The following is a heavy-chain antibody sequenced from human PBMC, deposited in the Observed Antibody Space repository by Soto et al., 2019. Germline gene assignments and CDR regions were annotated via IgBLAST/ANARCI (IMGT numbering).Heavy chain of an antibody. Sequence: QITLKESGPTLVKPTQTLTLTCTFSGFSLSTSGVGVGWIRQPPGKALEWLALIYWDDDKRYSPSLKSRLTITKDTSKSQVVLTMTNMYPVDTATYYCAHSLYDYVWGTNWFDPWGQGTLVTVSS. D-gene: IGHD3-16*01. V-gene: IGHV2-5*02. CDR3: AHSLYDYVWGTNWFDP. J-gene: IGHJ5*02. CDR1: GFSLSTSGVG. CDR2: IYWDDDK.